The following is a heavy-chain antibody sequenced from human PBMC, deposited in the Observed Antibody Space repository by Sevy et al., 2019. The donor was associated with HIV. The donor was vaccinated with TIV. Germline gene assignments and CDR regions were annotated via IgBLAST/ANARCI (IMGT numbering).Heavy chain of an antibody. CDR1: GGSFSGYY. V-gene: IGHV4-34*01. J-gene: IGHJ4*02. D-gene: IGHD5-18*01. CDR3: ARATSLVKGPNNYYFDY. CDR2: INHSGST. Sequence: SETLSLTCAVYGGSFSGYYWSWIRQPPGKGLDWIGEINHSGSTNYNPSLKSRVTISLDTSTNQFSLKLSSVTAADTAVYYCARATSLVKGPNNYYFDYWGQGTLVTVSS.